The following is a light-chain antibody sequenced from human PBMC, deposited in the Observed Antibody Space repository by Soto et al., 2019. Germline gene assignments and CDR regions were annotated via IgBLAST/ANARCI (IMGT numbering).Light chain of an antibody. V-gene: IGLV2-8*01. J-gene: IGLJ2*01. CDR2: EVS. CDR3: TSYAGSNIPVV. CDR1: SSDVGGYNF. Sequence: QSALTQPPSASGSPGQSVTISCTGTSSDVGGYNFVSWYQQHPGKAPKLMIYEVSKRPSGVPDRFSGSKSGNTASLTVSGLQHDDETDYYCTSYAGSNIPVVFGGGTKLTVL.